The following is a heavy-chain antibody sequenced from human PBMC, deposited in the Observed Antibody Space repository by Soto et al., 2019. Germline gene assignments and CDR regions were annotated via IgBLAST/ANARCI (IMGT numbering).Heavy chain of an antibody. J-gene: IGHJ3*01. CDR3: ARVCGGDCGNAFDV. CDR2: ISFDSRDE. Sequence: QVQLVESGGGVVQPGRSLRLSCAASGFTFSAYGIHWVRQAPGTGLEWVATISFDSRDELYVYSMKGRLTISRENSRNTVYLQMDSLRAKDTAVYHCARVCGGDCGNAFDVWGQGTVVTVSS. D-gene: IGHD2-21*02. V-gene: IGHV3-33*05. CDR1: GFTFSAYG.